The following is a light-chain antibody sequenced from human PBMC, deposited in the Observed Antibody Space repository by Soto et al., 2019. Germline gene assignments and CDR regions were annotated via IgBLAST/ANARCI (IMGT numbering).Light chain of an antibody. CDR2: GAS. CDR3: QQGYT. CDR1: QSLAGRY. V-gene: IGKV3-20*01. Sequence: EIVLTQSPGTLSLSPGERATLSCRPSQSLAGRYLAWYQQKPGQAPRLLIYGASSRATDIPDRFSGSGSGTDFTLTTTRLEPEDYAVYFCQQGYTFGPGTKVDIK. J-gene: IGKJ3*01.